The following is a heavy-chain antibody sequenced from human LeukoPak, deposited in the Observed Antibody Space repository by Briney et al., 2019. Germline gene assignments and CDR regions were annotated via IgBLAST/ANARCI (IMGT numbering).Heavy chain of an antibody. CDR2: IHPTGNL. J-gene: IGHJ4*02. V-gene: IGHV4-31*11. D-gene: IGHD2-2*01. CDR1: GRSIYGGGYY. CDR3: ARGADAHKVAY. Sequence: SETLSIPGAVVGRSIYGGGYYWNWVRQHPGKGLEWIGCIHPTGNLYYNPSLTGRSTISVDTSKSHFSLNLTSVTAADTAVYYCARGADAHKVAYWSQGTLVTVSS.